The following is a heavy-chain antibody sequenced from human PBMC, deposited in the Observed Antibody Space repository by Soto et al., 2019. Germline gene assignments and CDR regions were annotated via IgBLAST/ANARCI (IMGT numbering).Heavy chain of an antibody. D-gene: IGHD6-13*01. Sequence: GPTLVNPTQTLTLTCTFSGFSLSTSGVGVGWIRQPPGKALEWLALIYWNDDKRYSPSLKSRLTITKDTPKNQVVLTMTNMEPVDTAKYYCALKLSGYSSSWYEVPGEYFQHWGQ. V-gene: IGHV2-5*01. J-gene: IGHJ1*01. CDR3: ALKLSGYSSSWYEVPGEYFQH. CDR2: IYWNDDK. CDR1: GFSLSTSGVG.